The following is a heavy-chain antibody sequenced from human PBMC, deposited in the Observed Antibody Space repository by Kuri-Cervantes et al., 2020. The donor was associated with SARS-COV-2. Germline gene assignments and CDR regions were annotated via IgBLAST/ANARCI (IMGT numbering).Heavy chain of an antibody. CDR2: IYTEGSTA. CDR3: ARDVDPYYDYWSGSAGY. CDR1: GYTFTGYY. Sequence: SCKASGYTFTGYYMHWVRQAPGKGLVWVSRIYTEGSTASYADSVKGRFTISRDNAKNTLFLQMNSLRAEDTAVYYCARDVDPYYDYWSGSAGYWGQGTLVTVSS. V-gene: IGHV3-74*01. J-gene: IGHJ4*02. D-gene: IGHD3-3*01.